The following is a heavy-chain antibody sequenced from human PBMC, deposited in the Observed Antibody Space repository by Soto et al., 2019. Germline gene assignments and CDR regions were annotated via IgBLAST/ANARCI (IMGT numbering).Heavy chain of an antibody. CDR3: ARQAGVYHWYFDL. J-gene: IGHJ2*01. V-gene: IGHV4-59*08. CDR2: IYYSGCT. Sequence: QVQLQESGPGLVKPSETLSLTCTVSGGSISSYYWSWIRQPPGKGLEWIGYIYYSGCTNYNPSLKSRVTISVDTSKNQFSLKLSSVPAADTAVYYCARQAGVYHWYFDLWGRGTLVTVSS. CDR1: GGSISSYY. D-gene: IGHD6-13*01.